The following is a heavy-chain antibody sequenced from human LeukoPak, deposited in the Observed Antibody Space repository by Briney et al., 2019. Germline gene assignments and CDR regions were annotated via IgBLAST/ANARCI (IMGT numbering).Heavy chain of an antibody. CDR3: ARDSITMIDY. CDR2: INHSGST. CDR1: GGSFSGYY. V-gene: IGHV4-34*01. J-gene: IGHJ4*02. Sequence: TSETLSLTCAVYGGSFSGYYWSWIRQPPGQGLEWIGEINHSGSTNYNPSLKSRVTISVDTSKNQFSLKLSSVTAADTAVYYCARDSITMIDYWGQGTLVTVSS. D-gene: IGHD3-22*01.